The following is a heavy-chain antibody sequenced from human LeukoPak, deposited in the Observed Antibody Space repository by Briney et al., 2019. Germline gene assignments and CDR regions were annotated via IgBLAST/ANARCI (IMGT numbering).Heavy chain of an antibody. D-gene: IGHD6-13*01. CDR2: LKHTGGT. CDR1: DGSFSGHF. J-gene: IGHJ4*02. CDR3: ARLRLDAAALDY. Sequence: KPSETLFLTCTVYDGSFSGHFWSWVRQPPGKGLEWIAELKHTGGTNYNPSLKSRVTISVDTSKNQFSLKLTSVTAADAAVYYCARLRLDAAALDYWGLGTLVTVSS. V-gene: IGHV4-34*01.